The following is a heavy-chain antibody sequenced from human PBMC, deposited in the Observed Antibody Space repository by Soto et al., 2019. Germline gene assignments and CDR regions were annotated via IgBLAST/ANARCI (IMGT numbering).Heavy chain of an antibody. CDR2: IYYSGST. Sequence: SETLSLTCTVSGGSISSYYWSWIRQPPGKGLEWIGYIYYSGSTNYNPSLKSRVTISVDTSKNQFSLKLSSVTAADTAVYYCARGRYSCYDFFYWGQGTLVTVSS. CDR1: GGSISSYY. J-gene: IGHJ4*02. CDR3: ARGRYSCYDFFY. V-gene: IGHV4-59*01. D-gene: IGHD5-12*01.